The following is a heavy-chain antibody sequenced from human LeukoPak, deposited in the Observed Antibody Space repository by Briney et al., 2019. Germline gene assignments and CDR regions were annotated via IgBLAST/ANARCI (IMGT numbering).Heavy chain of an antibody. CDR1: GFTFSSYS. Sequence: GGSLRLSCAASGFTFSSYSMNWVRQAPGKGLEWVSSISSRSSHIYYADSVKGRFTISRDNAKNTLFLQMNSLRAEDTAVYYCARISSDSISYYDHWGQGTLVTVSS. D-gene: IGHD3-22*01. CDR2: ISSRSSHI. J-gene: IGHJ4*02. V-gene: IGHV3-21*01. CDR3: ARISSDSISYYDH.